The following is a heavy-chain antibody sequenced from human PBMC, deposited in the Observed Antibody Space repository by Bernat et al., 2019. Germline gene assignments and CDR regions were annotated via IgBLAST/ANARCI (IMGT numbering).Heavy chain of an antibody. CDR2: ISSSSSYI. CDR3: ARDKVNYYGSGSYLDY. V-gene: IGHV3-21*01. Sequence: EVQLVESGGGLVKPGGSLRLSCAASGFTFSSYSMNWVRQAPGKGLEWVSSISSSSSYIYYADSVKGRFTISRDNAKNSLYLQMNSLRAEDTAVYYCARDKVNYYGSGSYLDYWGQGTTVTVSS. CDR1: GFTFSSYS. D-gene: IGHD3-10*01. J-gene: IGHJ4*03.